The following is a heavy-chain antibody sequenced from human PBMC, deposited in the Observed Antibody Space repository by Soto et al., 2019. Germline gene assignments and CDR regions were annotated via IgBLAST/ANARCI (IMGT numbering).Heavy chain of an antibody. V-gene: IGHV3-23*01. Sequence: EVQLLESGGGLVQPGGSLRLSCAVSGFTFSSYAMSWVRQAPGKGLEWVSAISGSGGSTYYADSVKGRFTISRDNSKNTLYLQMNSLRAEDTAVYYCAKDHRYGGNSFDYWGQGTLVTVSS. CDR2: ISGSGGST. D-gene: IGHD2-21*02. CDR3: AKDHRYGGNSFDY. CDR1: GFTFSSYA. J-gene: IGHJ4*02.